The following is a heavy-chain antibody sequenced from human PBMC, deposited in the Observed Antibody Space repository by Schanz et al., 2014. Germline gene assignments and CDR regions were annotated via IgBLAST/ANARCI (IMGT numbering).Heavy chain of an antibody. D-gene: IGHD2-2*01. CDR2: ISDYNGNT. V-gene: IGHV1-18*01. Sequence: QVQLLQSGAEVKKPGASVKVSCKASGYTFTNYGISWVRQAPGQWLEWMGWISDYNGNTNYAQKLQGRVTMTTDTSMSIAYMELRTLRSGNTAVYQCARGSTTDCTSTSCYLEPGGQGTLVTVSS. J-gene: IGHJ5*02. CDR1: GYTFTNYG. CDR3: ARGSTTDCTSTSCYLEP.